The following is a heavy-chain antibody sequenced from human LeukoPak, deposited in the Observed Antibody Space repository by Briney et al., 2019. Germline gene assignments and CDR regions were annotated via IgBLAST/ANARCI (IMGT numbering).Heavy chain of an antibody. CDR2: IYHSGST. Sequence: SETLSLTCTVSGYSISSGYYWGWVRQPPGKGLEWIGSIYHSGSTYYNPSLKSRVTISVDTSKNQFSLKLSSVTAADTAVYYCARLYYSAFDIWGQGTMVTVSS. V-gene: IGHV4-38-2*02. CDR3: ARLYYSAFDI. CDR1: GYSISSGYY. J-gene: IGHJ3*02. D-gene: IGHD3-22*01.